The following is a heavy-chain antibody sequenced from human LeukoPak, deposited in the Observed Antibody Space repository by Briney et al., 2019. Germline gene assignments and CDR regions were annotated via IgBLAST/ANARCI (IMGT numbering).Heavy chain of an antibody. V-gene: IGHV4-4*02. J-gene: IGHJ4*02. Sequence: SGTLSLTCAVFSGSIFSSNWWSWVRQPPGKGLEWIGQISHSGSTSYSPSLKSRVTISVDKSKDQFSLRLTSVTAADTAVYYCARSPTKRVPEDYWGQGTLVTVSS. CDR2: ISHSGST. CDR1: SGSIFSSNW. CDR3: ARSPTKRVPEDY. D-gene: IGHD2-2*01.